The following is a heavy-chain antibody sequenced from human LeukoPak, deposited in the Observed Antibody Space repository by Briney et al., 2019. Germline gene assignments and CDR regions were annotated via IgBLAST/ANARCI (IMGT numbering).Heavy chain of an antibody. CDR2: INGYETEN. J-gene: IGHJ4*02. CDR3: SRGEGDDY. V-gene: IGHV3-7*01. D-gene: IGHD3-10*01. Sequence: XQAXXKXLECVANINGYETENYYMASVTSPFTISRDNSENSLYLQMNSLRVDDTAIYYCSRGEGDDYWGQGTLVTVSS.